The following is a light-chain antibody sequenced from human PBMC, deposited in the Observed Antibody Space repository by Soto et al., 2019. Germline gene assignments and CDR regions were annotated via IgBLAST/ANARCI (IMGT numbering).Light chain of an antibody. CDR3: QQRSNWPST. V-gene: IGKV3-11*01. Sequence: EIVLTQSPATLSLSPGEGATLSCRASQSVSGYLAWYQQKPGQAPRLLIYDTSNRATGIPARFSGSGSGTDFTLTISSLEPEDSAVYYCQQRSNWPSTFGGGTKVGIK. CDR2: DTS. CDR1: QSVSGY. J-gene: IGKJ4*01.